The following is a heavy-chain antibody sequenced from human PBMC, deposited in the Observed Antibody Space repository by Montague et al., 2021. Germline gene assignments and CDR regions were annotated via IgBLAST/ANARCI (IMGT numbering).Heavy chain of an antibody. CDR3: ARDQGQGYCGGDCYVGLDY. CDR2: IKQDGSEK. J-gene: IGHJ4*02. CDR1: GFTFSNYW. D-gene: IGHD2-21*01. V-gene: IGHV3-7*01. Sequence: LRLSCAASGFTFSNYWMSWVRQAPGKGLEWVANIKQDGSEKHYVDSVKGRFTISRDNAKNSLYLQMKSLRAEDTAVYFCARDQGQGYCGGDCYVGLDYWGQGTLVTVSS.